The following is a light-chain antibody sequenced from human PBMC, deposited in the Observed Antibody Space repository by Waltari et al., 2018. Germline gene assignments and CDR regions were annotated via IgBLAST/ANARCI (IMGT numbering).Light chain of an antibody. V-gene: IGKV3-15*01. CDR1: QSVSSN. CDR2: GAS. Sequence: EIVMTQSPATLSVSPGERATLSCRASQSVSSNLAWYQQKPGQAPRLLIYGASIRATGIPARFSGSGSGTEFTLTISSLQSEDFAVYYCQQYNNWPPAFDQGTRLEIK. J-gene: IGKJ5*01. CDR3: QQYNNWPPA.